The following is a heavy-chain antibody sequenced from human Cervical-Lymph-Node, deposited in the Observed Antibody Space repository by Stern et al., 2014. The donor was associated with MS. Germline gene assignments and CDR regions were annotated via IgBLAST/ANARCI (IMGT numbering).Heavy chain of an antibody. CDR2: LYWDDDK. V-gene: IGHV2-5*02. J-gene: IGHJ6*02. Sequence: QINLKESGPTLVKPTQTLTLTCTFSGFSLSSVGVGVGWVRQPPGKALEWLGLLYWDDDKRYRPSLKNRLNITKDTSKNQVFLSITHLDPVDTGTYYCAHSLGAFGMDVWGQGTTVTVSS. CDR3: AHSLGAFGMDV. CDR1: GFSLSSVGVG.